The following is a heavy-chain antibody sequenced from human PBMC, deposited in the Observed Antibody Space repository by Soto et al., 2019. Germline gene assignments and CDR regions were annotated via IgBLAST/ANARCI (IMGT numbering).Heavy chain of an antibody. D-gene: IGHD3-22*01. V-gene: IGHV3-30*18. CDR2: ISYDGSDK. CDR1: GFTFRSYG. CDR3: AKGQGSGSSDAFQI. J-gene: IGHJ3*02. Sequence: QVQLVESGGGVVQPGRSLRLSCAASGFTFRSYGMHWVRQAPGKGLEWVAFISYDGSDKYYVDSVKGRFTVSRDNSKNTLFLQLNSLRADDTAVYCCAKGQGSGSSDAFQIWGQGTMVTVSS.